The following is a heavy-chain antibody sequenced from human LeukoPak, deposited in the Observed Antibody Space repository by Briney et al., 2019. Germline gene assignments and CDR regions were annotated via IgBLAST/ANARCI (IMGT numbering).Heavy chain of an antibody. Sequence: PGGSPRLSCAASGFTFSNYWMHWVRQAPGKGLVWVSRINNDGTKTNYAVSVKGRFTISRDNAKNTLYLQMNSLRAEDTGIYYCTRDGKTAFDYWGQGTLVTVSS. J-gene: IGHJ4*02. V-gene: IGHV3-74*01. CDR3: TRDGKTAFDY. D-gene: IGHD4-23*01. CDR2: INNDGTKT. CDR1: GFTFSNYW.